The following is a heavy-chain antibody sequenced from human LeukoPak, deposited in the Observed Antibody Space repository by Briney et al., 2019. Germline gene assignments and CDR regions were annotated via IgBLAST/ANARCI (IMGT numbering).Heavy chain of an antibody. CDR3: ARDHPLPSPVTGERTRVRAFDI. J-gene: IGHJ3*02. Sequence: DPSETLSLTCTVSGGSISSSSYYWSWIRRPPGKGLEWIGYIYYSGSTNYNPSLKSRVTISVDTSKNQFSLKLSSVTAANTAVYYCARDHPLPSPVTGERTRVRAFDIWGQGTMVTVSS. D-gene: IGHD2-21*02. CDR2: IYYSGST. V-gene: IGHV4-61*01. CDR1: GGSISSSSYY.